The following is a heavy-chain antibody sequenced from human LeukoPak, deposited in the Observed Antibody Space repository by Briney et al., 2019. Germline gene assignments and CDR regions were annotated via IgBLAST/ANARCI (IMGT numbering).Heavy chain of an antibody. CDR3: AKVGGYCSGGSCLCYFDY. D-gene: IGHD2-15*01. Sequence: GGSLRLSCAASGFTFSSYALSWVRQAPGNGLEWVSAISGSGGSTYYADSVKGRFTISRDNSKNTLYLQMNSLRAEDTAVYYCAKVGGYCSGGSCLCYFDYWGQGTLVTVSS. CDR1: GFTFSSYA. J-gene: IGHJ4*02. CDR2: ISGSGGST. V-gene: IGHV3-23*01.